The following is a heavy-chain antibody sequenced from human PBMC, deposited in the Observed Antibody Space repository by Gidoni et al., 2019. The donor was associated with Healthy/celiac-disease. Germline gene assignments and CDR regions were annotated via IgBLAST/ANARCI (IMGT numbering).Heavy chain of an antibody. CDR2: SYSGGST. V-gene: IGHV3-53*01. D-gene: IGHD3-22*01. CDR1: GFTVSSNY. Sequence: VQLVESGGGLIQPGASLRLSCAASGFTVSSNYMSWVRQAPGKGLEWVSVSYSGGSTYYADSVKGRFTISRDNSKNTLYLQMNSLRAEDTAVYYCASGYYDSSGYYDAFDIWGQGTMVTVSS. J-gene: IGHJ3*02. CDR3: ASGYYDSSGYYDAFDI.